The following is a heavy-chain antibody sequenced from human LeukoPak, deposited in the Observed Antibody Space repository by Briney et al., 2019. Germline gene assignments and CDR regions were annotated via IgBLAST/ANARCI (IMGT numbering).Heavy chain of an antibody. CDR1: GGTFSSYA. CDR2: IIPILGIA. CDR3: ATGGRLRYFDWLGR. Sequence: ASVKVSCKASGGTFSSYAISWVRQAPGQGLEWMGRIIPILGIANYAQKFQGRVTMTEDTSTDTAYMELSSLRSEDTAVYYCATGGRLRYFDWLGRWGQGTLVTVSS. V-gene: IGHV1-69*04. D-gene: IGHD3-9*01. J-gene: IGHJ4*02.